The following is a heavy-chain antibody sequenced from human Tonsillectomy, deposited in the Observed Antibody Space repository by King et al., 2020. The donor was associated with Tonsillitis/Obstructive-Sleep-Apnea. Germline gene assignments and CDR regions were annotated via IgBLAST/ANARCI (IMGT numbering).Heavy chain of an antibody. J-gene: IGHJ5*02. CDR3: ARHPYYYDSNGYYNWFDP. V-gene: IGHV4-39*01. D-gene: IGHD3-22*01. CDR1: GGSISRSNDY. CDR2: IYYSGST. Sequence: QLQESGPGLVKPSETLSLTCTVSGGSISRSNDYWGWIRQPPGTGLEWIGSIYYSGSTYYNPSLKSRVTISVDTSKKQFSLKLSSVTAADTAVYYWARHPYYYDSNGYYNWFDPWGQGTLVTVSS.